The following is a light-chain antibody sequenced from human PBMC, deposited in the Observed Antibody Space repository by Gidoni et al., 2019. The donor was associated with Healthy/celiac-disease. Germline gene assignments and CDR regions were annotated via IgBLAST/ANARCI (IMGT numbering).Light chain of an antibody. CDR2: GAS. CDR1: QSVSSSY. J-gene: IGKJ1*01. V-gene: IGKV3-20*01. Sequence: EVVLTQSPGTRSLSPGERATPSCRASQSVSSSYLAWYQQKPGQAPRLLIYGASSRATGIPDRFSCSGSGTDFTLTISSLEPEDFAVYYCQQYGSSSWTFGQGTKVEIK. CDR3: QQYGSSSWT.